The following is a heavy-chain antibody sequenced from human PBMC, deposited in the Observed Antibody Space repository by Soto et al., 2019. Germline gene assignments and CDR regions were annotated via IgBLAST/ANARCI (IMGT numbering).Heavy chain of an antibody. CDR2: IYYSGST. CDR1: GGSVSSGSYY. D-gene: IGHD2-15*01. V-gene: IGHV4-61*01. CDR3: ARGYCSGGSCYYYGMDV. J-gene: IGHJ6*02. Sequence: SETLSLTCTVSGGSVSSGSYYWSWIRQLPGKGLEWIGYIYYSGSTNYNPSLKSRVTISVDTSKNQFSLKLSSVTAADTAVYYCARGYCSGGSCYYYGMDVWGQGTTVTVSS.